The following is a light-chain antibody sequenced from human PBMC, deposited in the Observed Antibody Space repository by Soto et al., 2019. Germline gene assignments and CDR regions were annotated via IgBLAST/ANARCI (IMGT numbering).Light chain of an antibody. Sequence: EIVMTQSPATLSVSPGGRATLSCRASQSISDTLAWYQQKPGQAPRLLIYSASRRATGFPGRFSGSGSGTAFTLTISSLQSEDFAVYYCQQYNNWWTFGQGTKVDIK. CDR1: QSISDT. CDR2: SAS. CDR3: QQYNNWWT. J-gene: IGKJ1*01. V-gene: IGKV3-15*01.